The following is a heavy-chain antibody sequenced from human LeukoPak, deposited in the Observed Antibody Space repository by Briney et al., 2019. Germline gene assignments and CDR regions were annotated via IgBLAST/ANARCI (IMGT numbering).Heavy chain of an antibody. CDR3: ARVGVPHGRYSSSRIYYYYYGMDV. CDR1: GFTFSSYS. D-gene: IGHD6-6*01. V-gene: IGHV3-21*01. J-gene: IGHJ6*02. Sequence: PGGSLRLSCAASGFTFSSYSMNWVRQAPGKGLEWVSSISSSSSYIYYADSVKGRFTISRDSAKNSLYLQMNSLRAEDTAVYYCARVGVPHGRYSSSRIYYYYYGMDVWGQGATVTVSS. CDR2: ISSSSSYI.